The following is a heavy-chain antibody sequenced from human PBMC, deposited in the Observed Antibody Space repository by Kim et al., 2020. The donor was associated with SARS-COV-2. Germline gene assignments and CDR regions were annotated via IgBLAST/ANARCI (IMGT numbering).Heavy chain of an antibody. CDR3: SSSTLGAYFDY. D-gene: IGHD7-27*01. V-gene: IGHV3-53*01. Sequence: STSNADSVKGRFTISRDIPKDTLYLQMNSLRAEDTAVYYCSSSTLGAYFDYWGQGSLVTVSS. CDR2: ST. J-gene: IGHJ4*02.